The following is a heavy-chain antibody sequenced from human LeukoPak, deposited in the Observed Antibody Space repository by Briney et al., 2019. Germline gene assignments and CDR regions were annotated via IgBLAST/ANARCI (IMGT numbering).Heavy chain of an antibody. V-gene: IGHV4-59*01. CDR1: GGSISSYY. Sequence: PSETLSLTCTVSGGSISSYYWSWIRQPPGKGLEWIGYIYYSGSTNYNPSLKSRVTISVDTSKNQFSLKLSSVTAADTAVYYCARDSAYYDSSGYYEYYFDYWGQGTLVTVSS. CDR2: IYYSGST. J-gene: IGHJ4*02. D-gene: IGHD3-22*01. CDR3: ARDSAYYDSSGYYEYYFDY.